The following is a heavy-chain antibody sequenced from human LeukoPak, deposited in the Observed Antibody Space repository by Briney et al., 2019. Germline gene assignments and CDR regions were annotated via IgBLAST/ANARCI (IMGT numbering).Heavy chain of an antibody. Sequence: GASVKVSCKASGYIFANYGISWVRQAPGQGLEWMGWISAYNGNTNYAQKLQGRVTMTTDTSTSTAYMELRSLRSDDTAVYYCAREGRTTGWGAFDIWGQGTMVTVSS. CDR2: ISAYNGNT. CDR3: AREGRTTGWGAFDI. J-gene: IGHJ3*02. V-gene: IGHV1-18*01. D-gene: IGHD1-7*01. CDR1: GYIFANYG.